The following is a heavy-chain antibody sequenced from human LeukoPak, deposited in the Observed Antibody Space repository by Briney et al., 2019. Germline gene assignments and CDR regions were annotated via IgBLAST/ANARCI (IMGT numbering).Heavy chain of an antibody. CDR3: ARGFRFRYSSSDSDP. V-gene: IGHV4-34*01. D-gene: IGHD6-13*01. J-gene: IGHJ5*02. CDR2: INHSGST. Sequence: SETLSLTCAVYGGSFSGYYWSWIRQPPGKGLEWIGEINHSGSTNYNPSLKSRVTISVVTSKNQFSLKLSSVTAADTAVYYCARGFRFRYSSSDSDPWGQGTLVTVSS. CDR1: GGSFSGYY.